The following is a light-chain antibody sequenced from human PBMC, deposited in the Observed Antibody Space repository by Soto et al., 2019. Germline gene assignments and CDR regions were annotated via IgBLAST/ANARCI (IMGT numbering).Light chain of an antibody. Sequence: EIVMTQSPATLSLSPGERATLSCRASQSVSSSYLSWYQQKPGQAPRLLIYGASTRATGIRARFSGSGSGTAFTLTISSLQPEDFALDNCQQDYNLPPWTFGQGTKVEIK. V-gene: IGKV3D-7*01. CDR2: GAS. CDR3: QQDYNLPPWT. J-gene: IGKJ1*01. CDR1: QSVSSSY.